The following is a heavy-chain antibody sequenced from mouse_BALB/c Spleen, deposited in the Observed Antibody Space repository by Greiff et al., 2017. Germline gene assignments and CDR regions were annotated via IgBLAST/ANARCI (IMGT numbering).Heavy chain of an antibody. V-gene: IGHV2-9*02. D-gene: IGHD2-1*01. CDR1: GFSLTSYG. CDR3: ARDNYGNYVVDY. CDR2: IWAGGST. Sequence: VQRVESGPGLVAPSQSLSITCTVSGFSLTSYGVHWVRQPPGKGLEWLGVIWAGGSTNYNSALMSRLSISKDNSKSQVFLKMNSLQTDDTAMYYCARDNYGNYVVDYWGQGTTLTVSS. J-gene: IGHJ2*01.